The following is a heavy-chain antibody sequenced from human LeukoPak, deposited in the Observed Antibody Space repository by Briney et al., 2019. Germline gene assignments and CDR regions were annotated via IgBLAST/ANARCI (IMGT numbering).Heavy chain of an antibody. CDR1: ESTFITYT. CDR3: ARVAGESRDY. Sequence: GGSRSPSFEAPESTFITYTMNWFGKPQGKGLEWVSSITSGSGFKFYADSVEGRFTISRDNAKNSLYLQMNSLRAEDTAVYYCARVAGESRDYWGQGTLVTVSS. V-gene: IGHV3-21*01. CDR2: ITSGSGFK. J-gene: IGHJ4*02.